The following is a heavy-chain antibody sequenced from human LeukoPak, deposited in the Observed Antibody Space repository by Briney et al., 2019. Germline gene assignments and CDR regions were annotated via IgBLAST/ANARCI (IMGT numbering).Heavy chain of an antibody. CDR3: ARDRMVRGVLYGMDV. Sequence: PSETLSLTCTVSGGSISSSSYYWGCIRQPPGKGLEWIGSIYYSGSTYYNPSLKSRVTISVDTSKNQFSLKLSSVTAADTAVYYCARDRMVRGVLYGMDVWGQGTTVTVSS. CDR1: GGSISSSSYY. V-gene: IGHV4-39*07. J-gene: IGHJ6*02. CDR2: IYYSGST. D-gene: IGHD3-10*01.